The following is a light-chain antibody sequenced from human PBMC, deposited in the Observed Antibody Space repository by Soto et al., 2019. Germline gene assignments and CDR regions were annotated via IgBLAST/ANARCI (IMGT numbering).Light chain of an antibody. CDR3: QSYDSSNHNVV. J-gene: IGLJ2*01. CDR2: EDN. Sequence: NFMLTQPHSVSESPGKTVTISCTGSSGSIASNYVQWYQQRPGSAPTTVIYEDNQRPSGVPDRFSGSIDSSSNSASLTISGLKTEDDADYYCQSYDSSNHNVVFGGGTKLTVL. CDR1: SGSIASNY. V-gene: IGLV6-57*02.